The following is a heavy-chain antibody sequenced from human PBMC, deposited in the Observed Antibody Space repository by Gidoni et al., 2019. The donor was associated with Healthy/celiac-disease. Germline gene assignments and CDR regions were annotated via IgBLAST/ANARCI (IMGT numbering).Heavy chain of an antibody. CDR3: AKALSGNFDY. CDR1: GFTFDDYA. V-gene: IGHV3-9*01. CDR2: ISWNSGSI. J-gene: IGHJ4*02. D-gene: IGHD6-19*01. Sequence: EVQLVESGGGLVQPGRSLRLSCAASGFTFDDYAMHWVRQAPGKGLEWVSGISWNSGSIGYADSVKGRFTISRDNAKNSLYLQMNSLRAEDTALYYCAKALSGNFDYWGQGTLVTVSS.